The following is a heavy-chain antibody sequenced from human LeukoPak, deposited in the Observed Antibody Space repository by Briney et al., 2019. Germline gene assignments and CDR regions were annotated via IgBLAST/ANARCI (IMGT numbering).Heavy chain of an antibody. D-gene: IGHD3-10*01. V-gene: IGHV4-59*08. CDR3: ARLSGAGPLIFDY. CDR1: DGSTNNNF. J-gene: IGHJ4*02. CDR2: IFSSGST. Sequence: SETLSLTCTVSDGSTNNNFWTWVRQPPGGGLEWVGYIFSSGSTNYNPPLKSRVSISIDTSKNQFSLKLRSVTAADTAVYYCARLSGAGPLIFDYWGQGILVTVSS.